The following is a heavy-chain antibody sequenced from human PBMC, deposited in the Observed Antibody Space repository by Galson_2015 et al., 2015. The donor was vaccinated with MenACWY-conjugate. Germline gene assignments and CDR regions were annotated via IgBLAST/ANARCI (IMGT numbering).Heavy chain of an antibody. D-gene: IGHD6-19*01. CDR3: ARLAVPGLN. J-gene: IGHJ1*01. CDR1: GFTFSSYE. Sequence: SLRLSCAASGFTFSSYEMNWVRQAPGKGLEWVSYISSSGNTIYYADSVKGRFTISRDNAKNSLYLQMNSLRAEDTAVYYCARLAVPGLNWGQGTLVTASS. CDR2: ISSSGNTI. V-gene: IGHV3-48*03.